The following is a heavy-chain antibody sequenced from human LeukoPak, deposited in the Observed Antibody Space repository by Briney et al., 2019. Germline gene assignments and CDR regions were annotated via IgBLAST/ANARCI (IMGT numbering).Heavy chain of an antibody. V-gene: IGHV4-30-2*01. CDR1: GGSISSGGYS. J-gene: IGHJ4*02. CDR2: IYHSGST. CDR3: ARDRGDDYGDFFDY. D-gene: IGHD4-17*01. Sequence: SETLSLTCAVSGGSISSGGYSWSWIRQPPGKGLEWIGYIYHSGSTYYNPSLKSRVTISVDRSKNQFSLKLSSVTAADTAVYYCARDRGDDYGDFFDYWGQGTLVTVSS.